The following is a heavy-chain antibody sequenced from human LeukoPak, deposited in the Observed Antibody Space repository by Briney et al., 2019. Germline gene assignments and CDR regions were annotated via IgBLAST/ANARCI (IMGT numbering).Heavy chain of an antibody. J-gene: IGHJ4*02. CDR2: VSGSGGNT. V-gene: IGHV3-23*01. Sequence: PGGSLRLSCAASGFTFSSYAMSWVRQAPGKGLEWVSTVSGSGGNTYYADSVKGRFTISRDKSKNTLYLQMNSLRAEDTAVYYCAKEISSVAASPDYWGQGTLVTVSS. CDR3: AKEISSVAASPDY. CDR1: GFTFSSYA. D-gene: IGHD1-26*01.